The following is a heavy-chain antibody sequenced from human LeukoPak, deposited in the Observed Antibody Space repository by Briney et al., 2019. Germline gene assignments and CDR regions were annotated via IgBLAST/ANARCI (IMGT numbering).Heavy chain of an antibody. D-gene: IGHD1-26*01. CDR3: ARDRWGGNYAPFDY. CDR2: ITSNGDNT. J-gene: IGHJ4*02. V-gene: IGHV3-64D*09. CDR1: GFAFSTYS. Sequence: PGGSLRLSCSASGFAFSTYSMHWVRQAPGKGLEYVSAITSNGDNTYYADSVKGRFIVSRDNSENTLFLQMSSLRPEDTAVYYCARDRWGGNYAPFDYWGQGTLVTVSS.